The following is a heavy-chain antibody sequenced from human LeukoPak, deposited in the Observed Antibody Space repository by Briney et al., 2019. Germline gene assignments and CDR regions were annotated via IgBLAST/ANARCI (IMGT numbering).Heavy chain of an antibody. CDR2: MNPNSGNT. CDR1: GYTFTSCD. J-gene: IGHJ4*02. D-gene: IGHD6-19*01. CDR3: TRGSSGRRDN. V-gene: IGHV1-8*01. Sequence: GASVKVSCKASGYTFTSCDINWVRQATGQGPEWMGWMNPNSGNTGYGQSFQGRITMTMDISIGTAYMELSNLTAEDTAIYYCTRGSSGRRDNWGQGTLVTVSA.